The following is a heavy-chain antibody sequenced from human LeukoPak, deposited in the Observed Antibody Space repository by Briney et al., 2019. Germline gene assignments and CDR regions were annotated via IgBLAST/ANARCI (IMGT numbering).Heavy chain of an antibody. CDR2: IISTGGST. Sequence: GRSLRLSCAASGFTFSAYGMHWVRQAPGKGLEWVSGIISTGGSTYYADSVKGRFTISRDNSKSTLSLQMDSLRAEDTAVYYCAKGNSSGWRTYFDYWGQGTLVTVSS. CDR1: GFTFSAYG. V-gene: IGHV3-23*01. J-gene: IGHJ4*02. D-gene: IGHD6-19*01. CDR3: AKGNSSGWRTYFDY.